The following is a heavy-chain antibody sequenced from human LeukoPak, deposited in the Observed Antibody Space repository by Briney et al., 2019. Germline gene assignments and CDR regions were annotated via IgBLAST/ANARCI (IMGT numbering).Heavy chain of an antibody. CDR1: GYSISSGSY. CDR2: GYHTGST. J-gene: IGHJ4*02. D-gene: IGHD3-10*01. CDR3: ARESTSGLPAVGFDF. V-gene: IGHV4-38-2*02. Sequence: SETLSLTCAVSGYSISSGSYWGWIRQPPGKGLEWIGSGYHTGSTFYNPSPKSRVSISVDTSKNQFSLKLSSVTAADTAVYYCARESTSGLPAVGFDFWGQGTLVTVSS.